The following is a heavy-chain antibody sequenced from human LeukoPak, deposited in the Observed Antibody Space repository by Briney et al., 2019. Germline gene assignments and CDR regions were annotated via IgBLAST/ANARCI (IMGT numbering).Heavy chain of an antibody. CDR2: MNPNSGNT. CDR3: VRQYSGSYPPNFDY. J-gene: IGHJ4*02. Sequence: ASVKVSCKASGYTFTSYDINWVRQATGQGLEWMGWMNPNSGNTGYAQKFQGRVTMTRNTSISTAYMELSSLRSEDTAVYYYVRQYSGSYPPNFDYWGQGTLVTVSS. CDR1: GYTFTSYD. V-gene: IGHV1-8*01. D-gene: IGHD1-26*01.